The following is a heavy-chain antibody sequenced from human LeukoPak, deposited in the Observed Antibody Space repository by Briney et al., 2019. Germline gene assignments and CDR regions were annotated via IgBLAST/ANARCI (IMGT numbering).Heavy chain of an antibody. CDR1: GGSISSSTYY. D-gene: IGHD5-12*01. Sequence: PSETLSLTCTVSGGSISSSTYYWGWIRQPPGKGLEWIGNLYYSGSTYYNPSLKSRVTISVDTSKNQFSLKLSSVTAADTAVYYCARQAISGYDPPPFDSWGQGTLVTASS. CDR2: LYYSGST. V-gene: IGHV4-39*01. CDR3: ARQAISGYDPPPFDS. J-gene: IGHJ4*02.